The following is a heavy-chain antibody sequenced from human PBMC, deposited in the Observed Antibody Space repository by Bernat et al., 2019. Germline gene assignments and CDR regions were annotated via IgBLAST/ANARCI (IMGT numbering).Heavy chain of an antibody. CDR1: GFTFSSYG. V-gene: IGHV3-30*03. CDR2: ISNDGSNK. Sequence: QVQLVESGGGVVQPGRSLRLSCAASGFTFSSYGMHWVRQAPGKGLEWVAVISNDGSNKYYADSVKGRFTISRDNSKNTLYLQMNSLGAEDTAVYYCARRPTGYSSGWTDVHPERGWFDPWGQGTLVTVSS. CDR3: ARRPTGYSSGWTDVHPERGWFDP. J-gene: IGHJ5*02. D-gene: IGHD6-19*01.